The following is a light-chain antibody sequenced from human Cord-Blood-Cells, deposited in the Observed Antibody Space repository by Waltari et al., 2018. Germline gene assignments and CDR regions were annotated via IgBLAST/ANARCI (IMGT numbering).Light chain of an antibody. CDR2: AAS. Sequence: DIQMTQSTSSLSASVGDRVTTTCRPSQSISSYLNWYQQKPGKAPKLLIYAASSLQSGVPSRFSGSGSVTDFTLTISSLQPEDFATYYCQQSYSTPMYTFGQGTKLEIK. CDR3: QQSYSTPMYT. CDR1: QSISSY. V-gene: IGKV1-39*01. J-gene: IGKJ2*01.